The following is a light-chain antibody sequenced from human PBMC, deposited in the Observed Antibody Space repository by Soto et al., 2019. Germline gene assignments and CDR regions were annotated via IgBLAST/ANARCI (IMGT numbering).Light chain of an antibody. V-gene: IGKV3-20*01. Sequence: DIVLTQSPGTLSLSPGERATLSCRASQSVSSSYLAWYQQKPGHAPRLLIYGPSNRATGIPDRFSGSGSATDFTLTISRLEPEYFAVYYCQQYDTSTLTFGGGTKVDIK. J-gene: IGKJ4*01. CDR2: GPS. CDR1: QSVSSSY. CDR3: QQYDTSTLT.